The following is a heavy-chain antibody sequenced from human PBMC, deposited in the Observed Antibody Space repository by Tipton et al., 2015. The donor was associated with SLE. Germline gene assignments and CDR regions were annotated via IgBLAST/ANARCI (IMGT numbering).Heavy chain of an antibody. CDR1: GGYISSSSYY. J-gene: IGHJ5*02. CDR2: IYYSGST. V-gene: IGHV4-39*01. CDR3: ARQSYPGLVVYAHNWFDP. D-gene: IGHD2-8*02. Sequence: LSLTCTVSGGYISSSSYYWGWIRQPPGKGLEWIGSIYYSGSTNYNPSLKSRVTISVDTSKNQFSLKLSSVTAADTAVYYWARQSYPGLVVYAHNWFDPWGQVTLVTVSS.